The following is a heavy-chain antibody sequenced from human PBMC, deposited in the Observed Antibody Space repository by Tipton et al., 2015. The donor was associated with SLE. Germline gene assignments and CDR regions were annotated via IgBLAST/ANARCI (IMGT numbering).Heavy chain of an antibody. V-gene: IGHV4-34*01. D-gene: IGHD2-2*01. CDR3: ARGPEGIVVVPAAKDI. J-gene: IGHJ3*02. CDR1: GGSFSGYY. CDR2: INHSGST. Sequence: LRLSCAVYGGSFSGYYWGWIRQPPGKGLEWIGEINHSGSTNYNPSLKSRVTISVDTSKNQFSLKLSSVTAADTAVYYCARGPEGIVVVPAAKDIWGQGTMVTVSS.